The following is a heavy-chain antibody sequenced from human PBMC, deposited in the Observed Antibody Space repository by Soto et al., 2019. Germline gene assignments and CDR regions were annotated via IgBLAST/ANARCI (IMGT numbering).Heavy chain of an antibody. CDR3: ARDRVMLRGSGSDFDY. D-gene: IGHD3-10*01. V-gene: IGHV1-18*01. CDR2: ISAYNGNT. Sequence: QVQLVQSGAEVKKPGASVKVSCKASFYTFTSYGITWVRQAPGQGLEWMGWISAYNGNTNYAQKLQGRVTMTTDTSTTTAYMELRGLRSDDTAVYYCARDRVMLRGSGSDFDYWGQGTLVSVSS. CDR1: FYTFTSYG. J-gene: IGHJ4*02.